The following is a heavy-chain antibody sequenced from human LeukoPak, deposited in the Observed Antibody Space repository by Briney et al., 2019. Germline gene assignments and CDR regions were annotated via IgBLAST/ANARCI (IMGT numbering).Heavy chain of an antibody. J-gene: IGHJ4*02. V-gene: IGHV4-39*01. CDR3: ASIAARPGGY. Sequence: SETLSLTCTVSGGSISSSSYYWGWIRQPPGKGLEWIGSIYYSGSTYYNPSLKSRVTISVDTSKNQFSLKLSSVTAADTAVYYCASIAARPGGYWGQGTLVTVSS. CDR2: IYYSGST. CDR1: GGSISSSSYY. D-gene: IGHD6-6*01.